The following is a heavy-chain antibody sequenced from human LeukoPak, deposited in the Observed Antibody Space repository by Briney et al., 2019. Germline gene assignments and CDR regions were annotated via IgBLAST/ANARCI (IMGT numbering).Heavy chain of an antibody. J-gene: IGHJ6*02. V-gene: IGHV4-4*07. CDR1: GGSISSYY. Sequence: SETLSLTCTVSGGSISSYYWSWIRQPAGKGLEWIGRIYTSGSTNYNPSLKSRDTMSVDTSKNQFSLKLSSVTAADTAVYYCARDYSGYDSYYYYYGMDVWGQGTTVTVSS. CDR2: IYTSGST. D-gene: IGHD5-12*01. CDR3: ARDYSGYDSYYYYYGMDV.